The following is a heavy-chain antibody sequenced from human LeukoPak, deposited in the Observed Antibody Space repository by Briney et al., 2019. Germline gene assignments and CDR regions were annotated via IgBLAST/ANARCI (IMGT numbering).Heavy chain of an antibody. Sequence: SETLSLTCTVSGVSISSYYWSWIRQPAGKGLEWIGRMYISGSTNYNPSLKSRVTMSVDTSKNQFSLKLSSVTAADTAVYYWARDTSSGWYYFDYWGQGTLVTVSS. V-gene: IGHV4-4*07. D-gene: IGHD6-19*01. J-gene: IGHJ4*02. CDR3: ARDTSSGWYYFDY. CDR1: GVSISSYY. CDR2: MYISGST.